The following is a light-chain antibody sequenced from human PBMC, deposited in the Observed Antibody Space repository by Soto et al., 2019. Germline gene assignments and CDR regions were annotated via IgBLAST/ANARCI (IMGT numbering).Light chain of an antibody. CDR1: QDISNY. Sequence: DIQMTQSPSSLSASVGDRVTITCQASQDISNYLNWYQQKPGKDPKFLIYDASNLERGVPSRFSGSGSGTDFTFTISSLQPEDIGTYYCQQYDNLAYTFGQGTKVDIK. J-gene: IGKJ2*01. CDR3: QQYDNLAYT. V-gene: IGKV1-33*01. CDR2: DAS.